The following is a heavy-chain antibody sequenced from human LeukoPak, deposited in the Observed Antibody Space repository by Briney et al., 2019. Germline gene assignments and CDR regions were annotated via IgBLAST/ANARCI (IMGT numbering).Heavy chain of an antibody. D-gene: IGHD1-7*01. CDR2: IYTSGST. CDR1: GGSISSYY. V-gene: IGHV4-4*07. CDR3: AREARDNWNYVTYFDY. Sequence: SETLSLTCTVSGGSISSYYWSWIRQPAGKGLEWIGRIYTSGSTNYNPSLKSRVTMSVDTSKNQFSLKLSSVTAADTAVYYCAREARDNWNYVTYFDYWGQGTLVTVSP. J-gene: IGHJ4*02.